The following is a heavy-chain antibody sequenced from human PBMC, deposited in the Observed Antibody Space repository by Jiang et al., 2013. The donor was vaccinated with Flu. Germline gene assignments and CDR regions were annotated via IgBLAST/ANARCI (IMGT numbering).Heavy chain of an antibody. D-gene: IGHD3-3*01. Sequence: GSGLVKPSETLSLTCAVSGGSFSFYKWNWIRQPPGKGLEWIGYSYASGSTNYNPSLRSRVTISVDTSKNQFXLTLTSVAAADTAVYYCAREWSSFDFWGPGNPGHRLL. CDR3: AREWSSFDF. CDR1: GGSFSFYK. J-gene: IGHJ4*02. CDR2: SYASGST. V-gene: IGHV4-4*09.